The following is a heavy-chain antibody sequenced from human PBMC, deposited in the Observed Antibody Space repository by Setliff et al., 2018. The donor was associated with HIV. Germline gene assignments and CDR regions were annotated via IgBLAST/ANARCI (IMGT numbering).Heavy chain of an antibody. CDR2: INPNSRGT. J-gene: IGHJ4*02. CDR3: AGGLDTAPYYFDY. Sequence: ASVKVSCKTSGYTFTGYFIHWVRQAPGQGLEWMGRINPNSRGTNYAQKFQGRVTMTMDTSISTAYMELSSLRSDDTAVYYCAGGLDTAPYYFDYWGQGTLVTVSS. CDR1: GYTFTGYF. D-gene: IGHD5-18*01. V-gene: IGHV1-2*06.